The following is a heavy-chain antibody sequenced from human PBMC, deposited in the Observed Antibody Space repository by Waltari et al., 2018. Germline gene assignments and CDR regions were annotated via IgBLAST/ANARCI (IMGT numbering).Heavy chain of an antibody. CDR3: ARGDVAASYYYYYYMDV. J-gene: IGHJ6*03. Sequence: QVQLVQSGAEVKKPGASVKVSCKASGYTFTSYGISWVRQAPGQGLEWMGWISAYNGNTNYAQKLQGRVTMTRDTSISTAYMELSRLRSDDTAVYYCARGDVAASYYYYYYMDVWGKGTTVTISS. V-gene: IGHV1-18*01. D-gene: IGHD2-15*01. CDR1: GYTFTSYG. CDR2: ISAYNGNT.